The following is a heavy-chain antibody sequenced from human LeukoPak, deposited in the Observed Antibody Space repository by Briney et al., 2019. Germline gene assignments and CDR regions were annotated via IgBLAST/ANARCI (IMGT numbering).Heavy chain of an antibody. CDR3: AIAIVPAD. J-gene: IGHJ4*02. V-gene: IGHV1-2*02. CDR1: GYTFTGYY. D-gene: IGHD2-2*01. Sequence: ASVKVSCKGSGYTFTGYYIHWMRQAPGQGLEWMGWINCNSGGTNYAQKFQGRVTMTRDTSISTAYMELNRLRSDDTAVYYCAIAIVPADWGQGTLVTVSS. CDR2: INCNSGGT.